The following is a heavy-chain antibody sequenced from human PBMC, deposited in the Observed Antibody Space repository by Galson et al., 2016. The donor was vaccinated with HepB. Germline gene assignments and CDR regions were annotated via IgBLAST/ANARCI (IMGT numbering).Heavy chain of an antibody. CDR1: GFTFASYA. V-gene: IGHV3-23*01. CDR2: MSGSGGTI. Sequence: SLRPSCAASGFTFASYAMSWVRQAPGKGLQWVSTMSGSGGTIFYADSVKGRFTISRDNSNNTLSLQMSNVRAEDTAVYYCAKASKVVGARRLYYFDYWGQGTLVPVST. D-gene: IGHD1-26*01. J-gene: IGHJ4*02. CDR3: AKASKVVGARRLYYFDY.